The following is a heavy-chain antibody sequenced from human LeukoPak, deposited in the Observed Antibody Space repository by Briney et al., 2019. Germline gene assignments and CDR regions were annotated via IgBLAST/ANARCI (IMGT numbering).Heavy chain of an antibody. CDR3: ARSERSGSYTMDV. J-gene: IGHJ6*02. Sequence: ASVKVSCKASGYTFTGYYMHWVRQAPGQGLEWMGWINPNSGGTNYAQKFQGRVTMTRDTSISTAYMELSRLRSDDAAVYYCARSERSGSYTMDVWGQGTTVTVSS. D-gene: IGHD3-10*01. CDR2: INPNSGGT. CDR1: GYTFTGYY. V-gene: IGHV1-2*02.